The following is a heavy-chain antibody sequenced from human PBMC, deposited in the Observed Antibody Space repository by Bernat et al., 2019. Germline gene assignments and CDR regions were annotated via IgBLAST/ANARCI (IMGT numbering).Heavy chain of an antibody. CDR3: VRDYGYSDKS. V-gene: IGHV3-74*01. D-gene: IGHD6-13*01. J-gene: IGHJ3*01. CDR2: INSDGSST. Sequence: EVQLVESGGGLVQPGGSLRLSCAASGFAFSTYWMHWVRQAPGKGLVWVSRINSDGSSTSYADSVKGRITITRDNAKNTLYLKMNSLRAEDTAVYYCVRDYGYSDKSWGQGTMVTVSS. CDR1: GFAFSTYW.